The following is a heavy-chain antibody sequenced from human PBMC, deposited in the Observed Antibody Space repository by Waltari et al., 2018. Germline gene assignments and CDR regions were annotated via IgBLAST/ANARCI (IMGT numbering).Heavy chain of an antibody. J-gene: IGHJ5*02. Sequence: QVQLVESGGGVVQPGGSLRLSCAASGFTFSDYALHWVRQARGKGLDWIEVNSFNGIFKYYAESVKGRFTNSRDNSRNTLYLQMTSLRAEDTAVYYCASPSYYQGSGDNSNRGFDPWGQGTLVTVSS. CDR1: GFTFSDYA. V-gene: IGHV3-30*01. CDR3: ASPSYYQGSGDNSNRGFDP. D-gene: IGHD3-10*01. CDR2: NSFNGIFK.